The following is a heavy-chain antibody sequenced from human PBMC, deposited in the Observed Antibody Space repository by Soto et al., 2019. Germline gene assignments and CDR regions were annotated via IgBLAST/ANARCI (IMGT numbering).Heavy chain of an antibody. CDR2: IYPGDSDT. J-gene: IGHJ6*02. CDR1: GYSFTNYW. V-gene: IGHV5-51*01. Sequence: PAEALKLSCHGSGYSFTNYWIAWDRQMPGTGLEWMGIIYPGDSDTRHNPSFQGQVTISADKSISTAYLQWSSLKASDTAMYYCARRISAREKHYYAVGGWGSRTTAPVS. D-gene: IGHD6-19*01. CDR3: ARRISAREKHYYAVGG.